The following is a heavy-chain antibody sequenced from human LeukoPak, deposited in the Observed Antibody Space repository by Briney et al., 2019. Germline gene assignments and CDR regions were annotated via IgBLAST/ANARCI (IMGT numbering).Heavy chain of an antibody. Sequence: GRSLRLSCAASGFTFSPHAMHWVRQAPGKGLEWVSVIYSGGSTYYADSVKGRFTISRDNSKNTLYLQMNSLRAEDTAVYYCARGRVTTNYWGQGTLVTVSS. V-gene: IGHV3-66*01. CDR2: IYSGGST. J-gene: IGHJ4*02. CDR3: ARGRVTTNY. CDR1: GFTFSPHA. D-gene: IGHD4-11*01.